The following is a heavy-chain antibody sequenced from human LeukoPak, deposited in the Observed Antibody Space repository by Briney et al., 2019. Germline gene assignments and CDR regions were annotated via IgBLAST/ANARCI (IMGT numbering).Heavy chain of an antibody. J-gene: IGHJ6*03. CDR1: GGSISSRRYY. V-gene: IGHV4-39*01. Sequence: PSETLSLTCTVSGGSISSRRYYWGWIRQPPGEGVEGIGSNYYSGSTYYNPSLKTRVTISIDTSKNQFSLKLSPVTAADTAVYYCARRKGAYSYYFFDRDVWGKGTPVTVSS. CDR3: ARRKGAYSYYFFDRDV. CDR2: NYYSGST. D-gene: IGHD4/OR15-4a*01.